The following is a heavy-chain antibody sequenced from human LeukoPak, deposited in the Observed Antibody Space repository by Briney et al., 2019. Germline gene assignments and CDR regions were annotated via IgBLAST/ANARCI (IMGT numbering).Heavy chain of an antibody. CDR2: FDPEDGET. CDR3: ATPQAYGVSFFDY. CDR1: GYTFTTYG. D-gene: IGHD4-17*01. J-gene: IGHJ4*02. Sequence: ASVKVSCKTSGYTFTTYGISWVRQAPGQGLEWMGGFDPEDGETIYAQKFQGRVTMTEDTSTDTAYMELSSLRSEDTAVYYCATPQAYGVSFFDYWGQGTLVTVSS. V-gene: IGHV1-24*01.